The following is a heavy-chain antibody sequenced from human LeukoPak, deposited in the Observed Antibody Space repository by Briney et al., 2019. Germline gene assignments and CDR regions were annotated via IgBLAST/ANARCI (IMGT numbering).Heavy chain of an antibody. CDR3: ARTLAGFYRGGDCEGAAGAFDI. D-gene: IGHD2-21*01. CDR2: ISSSSSYI. V-gene: IGHV3-21*01. CDR1: GFSFSTTW. Sequence: PGGSLRLSCAASGFSFSTTWMNWVRQAPGKGLEWISSISSSSSYIYYADSVKGRFTISRDNAKNSLYLQMNSLRAEDTAVYYCARTLAGFYRGGDCEGAAGAFDIWGQGTMVTVSS. J-gene: IGHJ3*02.